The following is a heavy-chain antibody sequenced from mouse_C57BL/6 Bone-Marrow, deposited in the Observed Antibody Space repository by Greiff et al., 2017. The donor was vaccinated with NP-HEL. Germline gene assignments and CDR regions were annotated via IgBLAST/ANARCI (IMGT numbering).Heavy chain of an antibody. D-gene: IGHD1-1*01. CDR3: ARYYGSSYDYAMDY. CDR1: GYTFTDSY. CDR2: IFPGSGST. J-gene: IGHJ4*01. Sequence: QVHLKQSGPELVKPGASVKISCKASGYTFTDSYINWVKQRPGQGLEWIGWIFPGSGSTYYNEKFKGKATLTVDKSSSTAYMLLSSLTSEDSAVYFCARYYGSSYDYAMDYWGQGTSVTVSS. V-gene: IGHV1-75*01.